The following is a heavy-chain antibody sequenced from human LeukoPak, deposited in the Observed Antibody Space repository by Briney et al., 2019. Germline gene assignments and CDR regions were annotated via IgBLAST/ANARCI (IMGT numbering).Heavy chain of an antibody. V-gene: IGHV1-2*02. Sequence: ASVKVSCKASGYTFTGYYLHWVRQAAGQGVEWLGWINPDSAGTNYAQKLQARVTITRDTSLSTVYMELWRLRSDDRAVYYCARVSGRGYSYGSFDYWGQGTLVTVSS. J-gene: IGHJ4*02. CDR2: INPDSAGT. D-gene: IGHD5-18*01. CDR3: ARVSGRGYSYGSFDY. CDR1: GYTFTGYY.